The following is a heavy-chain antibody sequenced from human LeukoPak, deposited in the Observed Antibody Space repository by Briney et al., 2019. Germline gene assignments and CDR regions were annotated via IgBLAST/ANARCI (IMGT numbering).Heavy chain of an antibody. CDR1: GYTFTSYD. CDR3: ARGGDYDFWSGLSLYYYYGMDV. V-gene: IGHV1-8*01. J-gene: IGHJ6*02. D-gene: IGHD3-3*01. Sequence: GASVKVSCKASGYTFTSYDINWVRQATGQGLEWMGWMNPNSGNTGYAQKFQGRVTMTRNTSISTAYMELSSLRSEDTAVYYCARGGDYDFWSGLSLYYYYGMDVWGQGTTVTVSS. CDR2: MNPNSGNT.